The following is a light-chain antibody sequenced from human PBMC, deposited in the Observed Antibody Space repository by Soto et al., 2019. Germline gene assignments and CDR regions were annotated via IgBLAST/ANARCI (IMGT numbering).Light chain of an antibody. V-gene: IGKV1-5*03. J-gene: IGKJ1*01. CDR2: KAS. CDR3: QQHSRT. Sequence: DIQMTQSPSTLSASVGDRVTITCRASQSISSWLAWYQQKPGKAPKLLIYKASSLESGVPSRFSGSGSGTEFTLTISRLQPDDFATYYCQQHSRTFGQGTKVEIK. CDR1: QSISSW.